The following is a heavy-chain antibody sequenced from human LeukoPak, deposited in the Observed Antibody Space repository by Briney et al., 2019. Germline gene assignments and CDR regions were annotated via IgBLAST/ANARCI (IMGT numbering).Heavy chain of an antibody. CDR1: GGSISSGGYY. CDR3: ARPSPRYYYGMDV. V-gene: IGHV4-39*01. J-gene: IGHJ6*02. Sequence: SQTLSLTCTVSGGSISSGGYYWGWIRQPPGKGLEWIGSIYYSGSTYYNPSLKSRVTISVDTSKNQFSLKLSSVTAADTAVYYCARPSPRYYYGMDVWGQGTTVTVSS. CDR2: IYYSGST.